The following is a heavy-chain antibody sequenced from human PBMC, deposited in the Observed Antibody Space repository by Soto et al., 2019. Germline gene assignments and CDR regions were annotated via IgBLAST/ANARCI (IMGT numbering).Heavy chain of an antibody. CDR1: GFTVSSNY. CDR3: ARDYCSGGSCYPRSYY. V-gene: IGHV3-66*01. D-gene: IGHD2-15*01. Sequence: GGSLRLSCAASGFTVSSNYMSWVRHAPGKGMEWVSVIYSGGSTYYADSVKGRFTISRDNSKNTLYLQMNSLRAEDTAVYCCARDYCSGGSCYPRSYYWGQGTLVTVSS. J-gene: IGHJ4*02. CDR2: IYSGGST.